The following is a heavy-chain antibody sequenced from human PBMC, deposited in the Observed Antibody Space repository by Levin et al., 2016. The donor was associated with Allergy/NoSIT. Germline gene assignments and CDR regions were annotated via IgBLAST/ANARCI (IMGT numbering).Heavy chain of an antibody. Sequence: ASVKVSCKASGYTFTGYYMHWVRQAPGQGLEWMGWINPNSGGTNYAQKFQGRVTMTRDTSTSTVYMELSSLRSEDTAVYYCARVYREPLIAAPDRALSEIDYWGQGTLVTVSS. J-gene: IGHJ4*02. CDR3: ARVYREPLIAAPDRALSEIDY. V-gene: IGHV1-2*02. CDR1: GYTFTGYY. CDR2: INPNSGGT. D-gene: IGHD6-13*01.